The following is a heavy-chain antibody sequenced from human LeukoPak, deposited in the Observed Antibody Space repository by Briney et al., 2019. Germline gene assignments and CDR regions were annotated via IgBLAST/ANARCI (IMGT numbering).Heavy chain of an antibody. V-gene: IGHV1-18*01. D-gene: IGHD5/OR15-5a*01. CDR3: ARVELGSRVYYSIY. Sequence: ASVKVSCKASGYTFVSYGISWVRQAPAQGLGWVGWISPYNGKTNTNYAEKFQGRVTMTTDTSTTTSYMELRSLSSDDTAVYYCARVELGSRVYYSIYWGQGTLVTVSS. J-gene: IGHJ4*02. CDR1: GYTFVSYG. CDR2: ISPYNGKTNT.